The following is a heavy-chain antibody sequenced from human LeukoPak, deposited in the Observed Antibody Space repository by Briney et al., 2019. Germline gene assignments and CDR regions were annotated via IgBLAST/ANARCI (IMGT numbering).Heavy chain of an antibody. V-gene: IGHV3-66*03. CDR2: IYNTGST. CDR1: GFTVSSYY. D-gene: IGHD7-27*01. CDR3: ARDSPGDLWDY. J-gene: IGHJ4*02. Sequence: GGSLRLSCAASGFTVSSYYMSWVRQAPGKGLEWVSNIYNTGSTNYADSVKGRFTISRDNSKDTLYLQMNSLRAEDTAEYYCARDSPGDLWDYWGQGTLVTVSS.